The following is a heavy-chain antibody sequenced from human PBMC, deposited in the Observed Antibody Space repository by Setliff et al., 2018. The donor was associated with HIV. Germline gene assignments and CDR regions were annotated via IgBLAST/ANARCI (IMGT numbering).Heavy chain of an antibody. Sequence: ASVKVSCKASGYTFTTYAMHWVRQAPGQRLEWMGWINAANGNTEYSQKFQGRVTIIRDTSASTAYMELSSLRSEDTAVYYCAREQLGFGPPRGMDVWGQGTTVTVSS. J-gene: IGHJ6*02. CDR3: AREQLGFGPPRGMDV. D-gene: IGHD6-13*01. CDR1: GYTFTTYA. CDR2: INAANGNT. V-gene: IGHV1-3*01.